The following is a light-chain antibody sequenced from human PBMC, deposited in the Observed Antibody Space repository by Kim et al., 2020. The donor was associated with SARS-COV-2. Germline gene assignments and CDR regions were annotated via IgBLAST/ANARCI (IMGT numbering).Light chain of an antibody. CDR1: SLRSYY. CDR2: CTN. J-gene: IGLJ2*01. Sequence: VASGQTVRITCQGESLRSYYATWYQQKPGQAPLLVIYCTNNRPSGIPDRFSGSSSGNTASLTITGTQAGDDADYYCNSRDSNDNVVFGGGTQLTVL. CDR3: NSRDSNDNVV. V-gene: IGLV3-19*01.